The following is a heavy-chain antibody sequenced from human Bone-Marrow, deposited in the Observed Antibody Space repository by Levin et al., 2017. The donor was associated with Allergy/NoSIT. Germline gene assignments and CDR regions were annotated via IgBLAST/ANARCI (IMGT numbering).Heavy chain of an antibody. CDR1: GGSISSSSYY. V-gene: IGHV4-39*01. CDR3: ARSPVTTPKGPQGYYGMDV. J-gene: IGHJ6*02. Sequence: ESLKISCTVSGGSISSSSYYWGWIRQPPGKGLEWIGSIYYSGSTYYNPSLKSRVTISVDTSKNQFSLKLSSVTAADTAVYYCARSPVTTPKGPQGYYGMDVWGQGTTVTVSS. D-gene: IGHD4-17*01. CDR2: IYYSGST.